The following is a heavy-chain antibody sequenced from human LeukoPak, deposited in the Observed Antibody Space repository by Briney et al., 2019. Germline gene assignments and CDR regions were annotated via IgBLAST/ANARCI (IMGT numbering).Heavy chain of an antibody. V-gene: IGHV4-34*01. CDR3: ARIPEYYYDSSGSMGS. D-gene: IGHD3-22*01. CDR2: INHSGST. J-gene: IGHJ4*02. Sequence: PSETLSLTCAVYGGSFSGYYWSWIRQPPGKGLEWIGEINHSGSTNYNPSLKSRVTISVDTSKNQFSLKLSSVTAADTAVYYCARIPEYYYDSSGSMGSWGQGTLVTVSS. CDR1: GGSFSGYY.